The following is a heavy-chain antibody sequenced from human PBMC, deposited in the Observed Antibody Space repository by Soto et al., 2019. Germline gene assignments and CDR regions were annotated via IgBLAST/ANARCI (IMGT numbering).Heavy chain of an antibody. CDR2: LYYNGYSAST. J-gene: IGHJ5*02. D-gene: IGHD6-6*01. CDR1: GASISAYY. CDR3: EGFSSSSSVDWFDP. Sequence: QVQLQESGPGRVRPSETLSLTCTFPGASISAYYWSWIRQSPGQGLEWIGFLYYNGYSASTNNHPSLTTRFNSLVDTCENQMSLKFTSVTAADTAMYSCEGFSSSSSVDWFDPWGQGTLVTVSS. V-gene: IGHV4-59*13.